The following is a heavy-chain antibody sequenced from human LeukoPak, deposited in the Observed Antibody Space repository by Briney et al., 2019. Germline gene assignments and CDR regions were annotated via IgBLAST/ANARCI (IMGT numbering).Heavy chain of an antibody. CDR3: ARDEGPPRYNWNYGGPDF. CDR1: GYTFTHYY. J-gene: IGHJ4*02. D-gene: IGHD1-7*01. CDR2: INPSGGST. V-gene: IGHV1-46*01. Sequence: ASVKVSCKTSGYTFTHYYMHWVRQAPGQGLEWMVIINPSGGSTSYAQKFQGRVTLTRDTSTSTVYMELSSLSSEDTAVYYCARDEGPPRYNWNYGGPDFWGQGTLVTVLS.